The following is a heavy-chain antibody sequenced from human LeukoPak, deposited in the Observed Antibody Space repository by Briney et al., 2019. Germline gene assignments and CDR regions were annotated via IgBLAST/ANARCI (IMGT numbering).Heavy chain of an antibody. J-gene: IGHJ5*02. CDR1: GGSSSSYY. Sequence: SETLSLTCTVSGGSSSSYYWSWIRQPAGKGLEWIGRIYTSGSTNYNPSLKSRVTMSVDTSKNQFSLKLSSVTAADTAVYYCARGYSSGWYKWFDPWGQGTLATVSS. CDR2: IYTSGST. V-gene: IGHV4-4*07. CDR3: ARGYSSGWYKWFDP. D-gene: IGHD6-19*01.